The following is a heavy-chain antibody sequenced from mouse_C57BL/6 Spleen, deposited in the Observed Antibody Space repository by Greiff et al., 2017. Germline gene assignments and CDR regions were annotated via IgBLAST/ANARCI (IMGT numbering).Heavy chain of an antibody. CDR2: INPGSGGT. J-gene: IGHJ2*01. Sequence: LVESGAELVRPGTSVKVSCKASGYAFTNYLIEWVKQRPGQGLEWIGVINPGSGGTNYNEKFKGKATLTADKSSSTAYMQLSSLTSEDSAVYFCAREENYDLYCDYWGQGTTLTVSS. CDR1: GYAFTNYL. V-gene: IGHV1-54*01. D-gene: IGHD2-4*01. CDR3: AREENYDLYCDY.